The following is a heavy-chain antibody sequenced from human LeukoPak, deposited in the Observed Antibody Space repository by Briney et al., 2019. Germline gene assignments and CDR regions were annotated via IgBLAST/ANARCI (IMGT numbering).Heavy chain of an antibody. Sequence: ASETLSLTCTVSGGSISSYYWSWIRQPPGEGLEWIGYISYSGTTNYNPSLKSRVTISVDTSKNQFSLRLSSVTAADTAMYYCARLRSPGDFDYWGQGTLVTVSS. CDR1: GGSISSYY. CDR3: ARLRSPGDFDY. CDR2: ISYSGTT. J-gene: IGHJ4*02. D-gene: IGHD1-26*01. V-gene: IGHV4-59*12.